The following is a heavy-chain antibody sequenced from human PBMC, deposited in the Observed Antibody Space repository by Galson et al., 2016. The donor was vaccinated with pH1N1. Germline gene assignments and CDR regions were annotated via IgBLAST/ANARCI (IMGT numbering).Heavy chain of an antibody. Sequence: SLRLSCAASGFTFSKYWMTWVRQAPGKGLEWVANINQIGDVKFYVDSVKGRFTISRDNAKNSVYLQMNSLRAEDTAVYYRTRARGTADPHWGQGTLVTVST. CDR2: INQIGDVK. D-gene: IGHD1/OR15-1a*01. CDR1: GFTFSKYW. CDR3: TRARGTADPH. V-gene: IGHV3-7*01. J-gene: IGHJ4*02.